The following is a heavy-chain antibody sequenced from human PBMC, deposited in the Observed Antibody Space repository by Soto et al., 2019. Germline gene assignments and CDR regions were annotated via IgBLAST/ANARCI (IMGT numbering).Heavy chain of an antibody. V-gene: IGHV4-61*01. Sequence: KLSETLSLTCTVSGGSVSSGSYYWSWIRQPPGKGLEWIGYIYYSGSTNYNPSLKSRVTISVDTSKNQFSLKLSSVTAADTAVYYCARGQGSSSSNYYYGMDVWGQGTTVT. CDR3: ARGQGSSSSNYYYGMDV. D-gene: IGHD6-6*01. CDR1: GGSVSSGSYY. J-gene: IGHJ6*02. CDR2: IYYSGST.